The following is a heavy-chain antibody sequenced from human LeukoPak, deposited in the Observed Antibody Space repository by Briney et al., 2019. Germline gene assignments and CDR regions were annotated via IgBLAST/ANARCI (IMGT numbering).Heavy chain of an antibody. V-gene: IGHV3-15*04. Sequence: PGGSLRLSCAASGFTFNYAWMSWVRQVPGKGLEWVGQTVSEIDGGTTDYAAPVRGRFTISRDDSKSTLYLQMNSLKIEDTAVYYCTTDEDWNYARKDVWGQGATVIVSS. CDR1: GFTFNYAW. CDR3: TTDEDWNYARKDV. D-gene: IGHD1-7*01. J-gene: IGHJ6*02. CDR2: TVSEIDGGTT.